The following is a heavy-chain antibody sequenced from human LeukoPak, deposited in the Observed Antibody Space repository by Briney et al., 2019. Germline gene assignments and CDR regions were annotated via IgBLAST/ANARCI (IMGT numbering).Heavy chain of an antibody. CDR3: ARAGYSGYDFYFDY. D-gene: IGHD5-12*01. J-gene: IGHJ4*02. CDR2: IYYSGST. Sequence: SETLSLTCTVSGGSISSYYWSWIRQPPGKGLEGIGYIYYSGSTNYNPSLKSRVTISVDTSKNQFSLKLSSVTAADTAVYYCARAGYSGYDFYFDYWGQGTLVTVSS. CDR1: GGSISSYY. V-gene: IGHV4-59*01.